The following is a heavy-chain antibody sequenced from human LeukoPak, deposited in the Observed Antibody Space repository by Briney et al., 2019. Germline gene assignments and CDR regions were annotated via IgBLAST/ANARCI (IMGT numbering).Heavy chain of an antibody. CDR3: ARRAAEAVWSWFDP. V-gene: IGHV4-34*01. CDR1: GGSFSGYY. D-gene: IGHD6-13*01. CDR2: INHSGST. Sequence: SETLSLTCAVYGGSFSGYYWSWIRQPPGKGLEWIGEINHSGSTNYNPSLKSRVTISVDTSKNQFSLKLSSVTAADTAVYYCARRAAEAVWSWFDPWGQGTLVTVSS. J-gene: IGHJ5*02.